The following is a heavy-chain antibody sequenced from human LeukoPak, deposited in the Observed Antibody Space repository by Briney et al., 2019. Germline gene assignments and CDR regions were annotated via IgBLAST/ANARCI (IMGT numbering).Heavy chain of an antibody. V-gene: IGHV4-34*01. D-gene: IGHD6-19*01. J-gene: IGHJ4*02. CDR2: INHSGST. CDR1: GGSFSGYY. CDR3: ARVRSSSSGWYSDY. Sequence: SEPLSLTCAVYGGSFSGYYWSWIRQPPGKGLEWIGEINHSGSTNYNPSLMSRVTISVDTSKNQFSLKLSSVTAADTAVYYCARVRSSSSGWYSDYWGQGTLVTVSS.